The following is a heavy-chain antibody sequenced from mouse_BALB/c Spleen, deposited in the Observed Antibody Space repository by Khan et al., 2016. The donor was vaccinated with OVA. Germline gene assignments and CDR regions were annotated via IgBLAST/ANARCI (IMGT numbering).Heavy chain of an antibody. CDR1: GFSLANYS. CDR2: IWSAGST. CDR3: ARRGYDYGRGALFAY. V-gene: IGHV2-2*02. J-gene: IGHJ3*01. Sequence: QVQLKESGPGLVQPSQSLSITCTVSGFSLANYSVHWVRQSPGKGLEWLGVIWSAGSTDYNAAFISRLTISKDISRSQVFFKVNSLQPNDTAIYYCARRGYDYGRGALFAYWGQGTLVTVSA. D-gene: IGHD2-4*01.